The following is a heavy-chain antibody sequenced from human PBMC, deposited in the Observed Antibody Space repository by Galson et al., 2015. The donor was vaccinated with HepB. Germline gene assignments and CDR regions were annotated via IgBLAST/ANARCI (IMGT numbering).Heavy chain of an antibody. Sequence: QSGAEVKKPGESLRISCKGSGYSFTSYWISWVRQMPGKGLEWMGRIDPSDSYTNYSPSFQGHVTISADKSISTAYLQWSSLKASDTAIYYCARHASYGDSRRAICYYWGQGTLVTVSS. CDR1: GYSFTSYW. V-gene: IGHV5-10-1*01. CDR3: ARHASYGDSRRAICYY. CDR2: IDPSDSYT. J-gene: IGHJ4*02. D-gene: IGHD4-17*01.